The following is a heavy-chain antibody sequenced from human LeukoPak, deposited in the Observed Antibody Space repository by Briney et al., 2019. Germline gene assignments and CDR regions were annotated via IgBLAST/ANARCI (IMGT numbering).Heavy chain of an antibody. V-gene: IGHV4-59*12. Sequence: SETLSLTCTASGGSISSYFWSWIRQPPGKGLEWIGYIHYSGSTNYNPSLKSRVTISVDTSKNQFSLRLSSVTAADTAVYYCARGRSYYDILTPMDVWGQGTTVTVSS. D-gene: IGHD3-9*01. CDR3: ARGRSYYDILTPMDV. J-gene: IGHJ6*02. CDR2: IHYSGST. CDR1: GGSISSYF.